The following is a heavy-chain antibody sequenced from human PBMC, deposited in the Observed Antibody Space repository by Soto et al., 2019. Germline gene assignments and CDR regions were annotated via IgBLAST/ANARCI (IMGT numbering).Heavy chain of an antibody. CDR1: GGTFSSYA. J-gene: IGHJ2*01. Sequence: QVQLVQSAAEVKKPGSSVKVSCKASGGTFSSYAISWVRQAPGQGLEWMGGIIPIYGTANYAKKFQGRVTITANESRSRAYMELSSLKSEDTAVYYCAGRRYSSSSHWYFDLWGRGTLVTDSS. V-gene: IGHV1-69*01. D-gene: IGHD6-6*01. CDR2: IIPIYGTA. CDR3: AGRRYSSSSHWYFDL.